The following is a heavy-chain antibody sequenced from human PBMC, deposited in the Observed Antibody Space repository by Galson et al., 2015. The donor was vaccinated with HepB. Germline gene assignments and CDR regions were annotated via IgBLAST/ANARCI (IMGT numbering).Heavy chain of an antibody. Sequence: ETLSLTCTVSGGSISSYYLSWIRQPAGKGLEWIGRIYTSGSTNYNPSLKSRVTMSVDTSKNQFSLKLSSVTAADTAVYYCARGRRGRRGLYCSSTSCYGFDYWGQGTLVTVSS. J-gene: IGHJ4*02. V-gene: IGHV4-4*07. CDR1: GGSISSYY. CDR2: IYTSGST. CDR3: ARGRRGRRGLYCSSTSCYGFDY. D-gene: IGHD2-2*01.